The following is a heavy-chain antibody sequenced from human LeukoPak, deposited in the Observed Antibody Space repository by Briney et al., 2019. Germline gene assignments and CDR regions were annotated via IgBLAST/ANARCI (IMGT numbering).Heavy chain of an antibody. Sequence: GGSLRLSCAASGFTFSSYAMSWVRQAPGKGLEWVSAISGSGGSTYYADSVKGRFTISRDNSKNTLYLQMNSLRAEDTAVYYCAKGAVPAATRPSITIFGVVITRRYNWFDPWGQGTLVTVSP. D-gene: IGHD3-3*01. CDR3: AKGAVPAATRPSITIFGVVITRRYNWFDP. CDR1: GFTFSSYA. J-gene: IGHJ5*02. V-gene: IGHV3-23*01. CDR2: ISGSGGST.